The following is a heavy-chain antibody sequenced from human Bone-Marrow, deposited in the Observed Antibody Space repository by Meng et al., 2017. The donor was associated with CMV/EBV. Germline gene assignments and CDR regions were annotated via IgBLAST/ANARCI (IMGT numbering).Heavy chain of an antibody. V-gene: IGHV3-23*01. Sequence: GGSLRLSCAASGFTFSSYAMSWVRQAPGKGLEWVSAISGSGGGTYYADSVKGRFTISRDNSKNTLYLQMNSLRAEDTALYYCARVEVHSGGWYGGFDYWGQGTLVTVSS. J-gene: IGHJ4*02. CDR1: GFTFSSYA. CDR3: ARVEVHSGGWYGGFDY. D-gene: IGHD6-13*01. CDR2: ISGSGGGT.